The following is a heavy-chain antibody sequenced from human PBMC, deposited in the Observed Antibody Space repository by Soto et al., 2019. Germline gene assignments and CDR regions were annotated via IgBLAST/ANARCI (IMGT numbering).Heavy chain of an antibody. CDR1: GFTFSSYG. J-gene: IGHJ6*02. V-gene: IGHV3-30*18. D-gene: IGHD2-2*02. CDR2: ISYDGSNK. CDR3: AKILLSPPAAIYYYYYGMDV. Sequence: GGSLRLSCAASGFTFSSYGMHWVRQAPGKGLEWLAVISYDGSNKYYADSVKGRFTISRDNSKNTLYLQMNSLRAEDTAVYYCAKILLSPPAAIYYYYYGMDVWGQGTTVTVSS.